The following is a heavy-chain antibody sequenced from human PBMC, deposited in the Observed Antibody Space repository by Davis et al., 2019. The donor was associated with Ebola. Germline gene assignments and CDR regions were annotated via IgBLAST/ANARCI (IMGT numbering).Heavy chain of an antibody. J-gene: IGHJ6*04. CDR3: ARDMGTAMVLYDYGMDV. CDR1: GFTFSSYW. CDR2: IKQDGSEK. V-gene: IGHV3-7*01. D-gene: IGHD5-18*01. Sequence: GGSLRLSCAASGFTFSSYWMSWVRQAPGKGLEWVANIKQDGSEKYYVDSVKGRFTISRDNAENSLYLQMNSLRAEDTAVYYCARDMGTAMVLYDYGMDVWGKGTTVTVSS.